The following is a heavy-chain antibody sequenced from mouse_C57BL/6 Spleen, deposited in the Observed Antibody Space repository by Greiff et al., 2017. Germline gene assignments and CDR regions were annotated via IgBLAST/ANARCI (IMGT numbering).Heavy chain of an antibody. J-gene: IGHJ2*01. CDR2: IHPNSGST. Sequence: QVQLQQPGAELVKPGASVKLSCKASGYTFTSYWMHWVKQRPGQGLEWIGMIHPNSGSTNYNEKFKSKATLTVDKSSSTAYMQLSSLPSEDSAVYYCARSDYYGSSYDYFDYWGQGTTLTVSS. CDR3: ARSDYYGSSYDYFDY. CDR1: GYTFTSYW. D-gene: IGHD1-1*01. V-gene: IGHV1-64*01.